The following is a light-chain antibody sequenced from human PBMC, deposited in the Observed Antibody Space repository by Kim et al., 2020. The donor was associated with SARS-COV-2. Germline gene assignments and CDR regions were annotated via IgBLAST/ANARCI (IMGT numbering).Light chain of an antibody. V-gene: IGLV1-40*01. CDR3: QSYDSSLSAYV. J-gene: IGLJ1*01. CDR2: GNN. CDR1: SSNSGAGYD. Sequence: GVTISCTGSSSNSGAGYDVHWYQQLPGAAPKLLIYGNNNRPSGVPDRLSASKSGTSASLAITGLQAEDEADYYCQSYDSSLSAYVFGTGTKVTVL.